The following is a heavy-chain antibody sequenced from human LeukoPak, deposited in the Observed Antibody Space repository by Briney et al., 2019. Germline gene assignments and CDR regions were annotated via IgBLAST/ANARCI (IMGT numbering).Heavy chain of an antibody. Sequence: GGSLRLSCAASWLIVISNYMTWVRQVPGKGLEWVSDIYAGGSTNYADSVRGRSTISRDNSQNTVYLQMHSLRAEDTAVYYCARGNWFGKLWLDYWGQGTLVTVSS. J-gene: IGHJ4*02. CDR2: IYAGGST. D-gene: IGHD3-10*01. V-gene: IGHV3-53*01. CDR3: ARGNWFGKLWLDY. CDR1: WLIVISNY.